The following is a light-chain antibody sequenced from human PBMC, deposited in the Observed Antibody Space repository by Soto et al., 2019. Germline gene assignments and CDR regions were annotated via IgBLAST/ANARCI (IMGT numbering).Light chain of an antibody. CDR3: AAWSDSVSVV. J-gene: IGLJ2*01. Sequence: QSVLTQPPSASGTPGQRVTISCSGSSSNIGSNSVNWYQQLPGTAPKLLIYSNNQRPSGVHDRFSGSKSGTSASLAISGLQSEDEADYYCAAWSDSVSVVFGGGTKLTVL. V-gene: IGLV1-44*01. CDR1: SSNIGSNS. CDR2: SNN.